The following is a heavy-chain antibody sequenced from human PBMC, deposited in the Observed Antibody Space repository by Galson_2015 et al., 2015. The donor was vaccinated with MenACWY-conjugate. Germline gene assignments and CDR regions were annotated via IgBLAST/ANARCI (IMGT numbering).Heavy chain of an antibody. CDR2: SDT. Sequence: SDTRYSPSFQGQVTISADKSISTAYLQWSSLKASDTAMYYCARRGDSSGYYLGANDYWGQGTLVTVSS. D-gene: IGHD3-22*01. CDR3: ARRGDSSGYYLGANDY. V-gene: IGHV5-51*01. J-gene: IGHJ4*02.